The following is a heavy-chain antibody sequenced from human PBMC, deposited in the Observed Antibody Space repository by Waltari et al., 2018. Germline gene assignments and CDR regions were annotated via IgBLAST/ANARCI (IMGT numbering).Heavy chain of an antibody. J-gene: IGHJ4*02. CDR1: GGSITNYLL. D-gene: IGHD3-16*01. CDR3: ARLGGGVKGGTTYADY. Sequence: QVQLQESGPGLLKPSGTLSLTCAVSGGSITNYLLWTWVRQAPGKGLEWIGEIYHGGSDNDNRSLNSRVTISVDKCKNQFSLRLTSVTAADTAVYYCARLGGGVKGGTTYADYWGQGTLVTVSP. V-gene: IGHV4-4*02. CDR2: IYHGGSD.